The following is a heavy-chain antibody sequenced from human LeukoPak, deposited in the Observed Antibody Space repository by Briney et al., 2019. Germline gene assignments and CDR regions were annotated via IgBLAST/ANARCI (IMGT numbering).Heavy chain of an antibody. CDR2: INPSGGST. CDR3: ARGSLSGGWHETRMYYFDY. J-gene: IGHJ4*02. V-gene: IGHV1-46*01. Sequence: ASVKVSCKASGYTFTSYYMHWVRQAPGQGLEWMGIINPSGGSTSYAQKFQGRVTMTRDTSTSTVYVGLSSLRSEDTAVYYCARGSLSGGWHETRMYYFDYWGQGTLVTVSS. CDR1: GYTFTSYY. D-gene: IGHD2-15*01.